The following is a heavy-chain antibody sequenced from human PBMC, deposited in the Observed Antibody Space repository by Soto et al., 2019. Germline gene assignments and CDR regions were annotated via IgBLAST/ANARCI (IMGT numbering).Heavy chain of an antibody. CDR1: GYSFTSYW. CDR3: ARRNSGSYGSFDY. D-gene: IGHD1-26*01. CDR2: IYPADSNT. V-gene: IGHV5-51*01. J-gene: IGHJ4*02. Sequence: PGESLKISCKVSGYSFTSYWIGWVRQMPGKGLEWMGIIYPADSNTKYSPSLQGQVSISADRSISTAYLQWSSLKASDTAIYYCARRNSGSYGSFDYWGQGTPVTVSS.